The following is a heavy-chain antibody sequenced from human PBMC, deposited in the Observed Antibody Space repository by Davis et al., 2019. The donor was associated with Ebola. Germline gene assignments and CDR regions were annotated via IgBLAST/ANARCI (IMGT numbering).Heavy chain of an antibody. CDR2: IKQDGSEK. D-gene: IGHD2/OR15-2a*01. CDR1: GFTFSSYW. CDR3: ARVRNFYFDY. V-gene: IGHV3-7*01. J-gene: IGHJ4*02. Sequence: GESLKISCAASGFTFSSYWMSWVRQAPGKGLEWVANIKQDGSEKYYVDSVKGRFTISRDNAKNSLYLQMNSLRAEDTAVYYCARVRNFYFDYWGQGTLVTVSS.